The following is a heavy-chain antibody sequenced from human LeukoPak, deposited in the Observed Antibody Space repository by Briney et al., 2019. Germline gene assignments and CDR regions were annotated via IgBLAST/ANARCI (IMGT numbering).Heavy chain of an antibody. Sequence: GGSLRLSCAASGFTFSSYSMNRVRQAPGKGLEWVSSISSSSSYIYYADSVKGRFTISRDNAKNSLYLQMNSLRAEDTAVYYCARDRVVVVPAAIWFDPWGQGTLVTVSS. CDR3: ARDRVVVVPAAIWFDP. D-gene: IGHD2-2*01. CDR2: ISSSSSYI. J-gene: IGHJ5*02. V-gene: IGHV3-21*01. CDR1: GFTFSSYS.